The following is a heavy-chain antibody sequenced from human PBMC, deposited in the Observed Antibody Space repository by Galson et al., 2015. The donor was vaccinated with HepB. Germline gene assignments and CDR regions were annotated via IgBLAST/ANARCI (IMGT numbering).Heavy chain of an antibody. CDR2: IIPMFDTA. D-gene: IGHD3-22*01. CDR3: GATYYPDSSGHPPLFDYYYYGMDV. V-gene: IGHV1-69*06. Sequence: SVKVSCKASGGTFSSSVISWVRQAPGQGLEWMGGIIPMFDTANYARRFQGRVTITADKSTSTVHMDLSSLRSDDTAVYYCGATYYPDSSGHPPLFDYYYYGMDVWGQGTTVTVSS. J-gene: IGHJ6*02. CDR1: GGTFSSSV.